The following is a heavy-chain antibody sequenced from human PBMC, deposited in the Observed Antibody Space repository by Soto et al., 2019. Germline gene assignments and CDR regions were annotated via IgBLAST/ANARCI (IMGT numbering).Heavy chain of an antibody. CDR2: ISSSGSTI. J-gene: IGHJ4*02. V-gene: IGHV3-11*01. D-gene: IGHD5-12*01. CDR1: GFTFSDYY. Sequence: GGSLRLSCAASGFTFSDYYMSWIRQAPGKGLEWVSYISSSGSTIYYADSVKGRFTISRDNAKNSLYLQMNSLRAEDTAVYYCARGIPRGTVEAMTCDFDSWGQGTLVTVSS. CDR3: ARGIPRGTVEAMTCDFDS.